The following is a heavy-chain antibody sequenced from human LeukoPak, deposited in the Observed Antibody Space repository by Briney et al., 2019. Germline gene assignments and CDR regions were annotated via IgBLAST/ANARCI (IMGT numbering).Heavy chain of an antibody. CDR2: ISGSGGST. CDR1: GFTVSSYA. Sequence: GGSLRLSCVASGFTVSSYAMSWVRQAPGKGREWVSAISGSGGSTYYADSGKGRFTIYRDNSKNALYLQMNSLRAEDTAVYCCAKDSWEYDCWGQGTLDADCS. V-gene: IGHV3-23*01. D-gene: IGHD1-26*01. J-gene: IGHJ4*02. CDR3: AKDSWEYDC.